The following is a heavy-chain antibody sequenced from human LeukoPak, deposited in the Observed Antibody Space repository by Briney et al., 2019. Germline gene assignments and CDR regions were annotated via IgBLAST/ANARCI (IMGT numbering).Heavy chain of an antibody. CDR3: AREFSSSWLTYYYYYMDV. J-gene: IGHJ6*03. CDR1: GYTFTSYD. CDR2: MNPNSGNT. Sequence: ASVKVSCKASGYTFTSYDINWVRQATGQGLEWMGWMNPNSGNTGYAQKFQCRVTMTRNTSISTAYMELSSLRSEDTAVYYCAREFSSSWLTYYYYYMDVWGKGTTVTVSS. D-gene: IGHD6-13*01. V-gene: IGHV1-8*01.